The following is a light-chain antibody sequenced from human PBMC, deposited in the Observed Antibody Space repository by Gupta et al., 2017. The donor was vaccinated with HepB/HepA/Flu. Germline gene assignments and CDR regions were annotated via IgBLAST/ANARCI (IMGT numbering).Light chain of an antibody. J-gene: IGLJ3*02. CDR1: SSDVGNYNL. CDR2: EVT. CDR3: CSYARSSTWV. V-gene: IGLV2-23*02. Sequence: QSALTQPASVSGSPGQSITISCTGTSSDVGNYNLVSWYQQHPGKAPKVMIYEVTKRPSGVSNRFSGSKSGNTASLTISGLQAEDEADYYCCSYARSSTWVFGGVTKLTVL.